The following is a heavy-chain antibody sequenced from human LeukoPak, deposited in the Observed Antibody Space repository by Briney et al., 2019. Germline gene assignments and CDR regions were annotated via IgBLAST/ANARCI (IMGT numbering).Heavy chain of an antibody. CDR2: INSDGSWT. CDR3: ARDGCSSTSCYSYYYYGMDV. V-gene: IGHV3-74*01. Sequence: GGSLRLSCAASGNYWMHWVRQAPGKGLVWVSHINSDGSWTGYADSVKGRFTISKDNAKNTVYLQMNSLRAEDTAVYYCARDGCSSTSCYSYYYYGMDVWGQGTAVIVSS. J-gene: IGHJ6*02. CDR1: GNYW. D-gene: IGHD2-2*01.